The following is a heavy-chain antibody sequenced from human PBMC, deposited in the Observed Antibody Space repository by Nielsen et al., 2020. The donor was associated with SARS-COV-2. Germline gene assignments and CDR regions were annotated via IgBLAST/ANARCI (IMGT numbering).Heavy chain of an antibody. J-gene: IGHJ4*02. CDR3: AKDIKIGVIVPGGFDY. D-gene: IGHD2/OR15-2a*01. V-gene: IGHV3-9*01. CDR2: ISWNSGSI. Sequence: LKISCAASGFTFDDYAMHWVRQAPGKGLEWVSGISWNSGSIGYADSVKGRFTISRDNAKNSLYLQMNSLRAEDTALYYCAKDIKIGVIVPGGFDYWGQGTLVTVSS. CDR1: GFTFDDYA.